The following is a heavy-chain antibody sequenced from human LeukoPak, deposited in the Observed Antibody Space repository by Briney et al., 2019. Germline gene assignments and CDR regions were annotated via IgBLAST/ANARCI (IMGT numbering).Heavy chain of an antibody. CDR3: ARYPWWGYCSSTSCYVFDY. CDR2: INHSGST. J-gene: IGHJ4*02. D-gene: IGHD2-2*01. Sequence: SETLSLTCAVYGGSFSGYYWIWIRHPPGKGLEWIGEINHSGSTNHDPSLKTRAPLSVATPKNQFSLRLSSGTAAETAVYYCARYPWWGYCSSTSCYVFDYWGQGAPVTVSS. CDR1: GGSFSGYY. V-gene: IGHV4-34*04.